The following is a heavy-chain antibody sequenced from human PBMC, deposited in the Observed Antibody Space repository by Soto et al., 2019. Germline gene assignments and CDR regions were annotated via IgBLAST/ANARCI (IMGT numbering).Heavy chain of an antibody. CDR2: INSDGSTT. D-gene: IGHD4-17*01. V-gene: IGHV3-74*01. CDR1: GFTFSTYA. Sequence: GGSLRLSCAASGFTFSTYAMNWVRQAPGKGLEWVSRINSDGSTTDYADSVKGRFTISRDNAKNTLYLQMNSLRAEDTAVYYCARSHDYGAFGSXYWGQGTLVXVSS. CDR3: ARSHDYGAFGSXY. J-gene: IGHJ4*02.